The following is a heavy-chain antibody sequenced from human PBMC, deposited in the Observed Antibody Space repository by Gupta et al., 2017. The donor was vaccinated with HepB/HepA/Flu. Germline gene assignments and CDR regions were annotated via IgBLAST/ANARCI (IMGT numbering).Heavy chain of an antibody. J-gene: IGHJ4*02. CDR3: AKASGSVVFSTRYYFDY. CDR2: ISGSGGST. CDR1: GFTFSSYA. D-gene: IGHD1-26*01. V-gene: IGHV3-23*01. Sequence: EVQLLESGGGLVQPGGSLRLSCAASGFTFSSYAMSWVRQAPGKGLEWVSAISGSGGSTYYADSVKGRFTISRDNSKNTLYLQMNSLRAEDTAVYYCAKASGSVVFSTRYYFDYWGQGTLVTVSS.